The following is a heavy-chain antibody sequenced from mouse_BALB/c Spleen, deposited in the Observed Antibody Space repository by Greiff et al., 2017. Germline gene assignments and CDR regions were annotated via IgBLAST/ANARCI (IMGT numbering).Heavy chain of an antibody. CDR1: GYTFTSYW. J-gene: IGHJ4*01. CDR2: IDPSDSET. Sequence: VQLQQPGAELVKPGAPVKLSCKASGYTFTSYWMNWVKQRPGRGLEWIGRIDPSDSETHYNQKSKDKATLTVDKSSSTAYIQLSSLTSEDSAVYCCARRGGDVYYAMDYWGQGTSVTVSS. CDR3: ARRGGDVYYAMDY. V-gene: IGHV1-69*02.